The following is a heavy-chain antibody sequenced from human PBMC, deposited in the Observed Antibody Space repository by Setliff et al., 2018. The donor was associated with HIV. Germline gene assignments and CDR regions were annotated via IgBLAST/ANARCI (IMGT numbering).Heavy chain of an antibody. CDR3: ARGPPFAY. Sequence: SETLSLTCTVSGGSFIGSSFQSTLIRQTPRKGLEWIADIAYSGTTMYTNYNPSLESRVIVSEDTSRDQFFLKLTSVTADDTAIYYCARGPPFAYWGQGLLVTVSS. CDR1: GGSFIGSSFQ. V-gene: IGHV4-39*07. J-gene: IGHJ4*02. CDR2: IAYSGTTMYT.